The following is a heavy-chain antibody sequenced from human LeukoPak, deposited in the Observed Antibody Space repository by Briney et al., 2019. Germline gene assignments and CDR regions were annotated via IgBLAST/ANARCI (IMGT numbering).Heavy chain of an antibody. CDR2: ISGGGDVT. CDR3: ARDSSMLRGPLVIYYFDF. D-gene: IGHD3-10*01. V-gene: IGHV3-23*01. Sequence: GGSLRLSCAASDFNFITYAMSWVRQAPGKGLEWVSTISGGGDVTYYADSVKGRFTISRGTSKNTLYLQMNSLRVEDTAIYYCARDSSMLRGPLVIYYFDFWGQGTLVTVSS. J-gene: IGHJ4*02. CDR1: DFNFITYA.